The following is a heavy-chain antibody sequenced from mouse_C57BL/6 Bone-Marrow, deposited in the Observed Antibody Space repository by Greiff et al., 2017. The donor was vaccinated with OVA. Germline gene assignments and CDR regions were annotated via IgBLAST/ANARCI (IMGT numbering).Heavy chain of an antibody. CDR1: GYTFTSYW. CDR2: IHPNSGST. J-gene: IGHJ1*03. Sequence: QVQLQQPGAELVKPGASVPLSCPASGYTFTSYWMHWVKQRPGQGLEWIGMIHPNSGSTNYNEKFKSKATLTVDKSSSTAYMQLSSLTSEDSAVYYCARRKIITTVVATSDWYFDVWGTGTTVTVSS. CDR3: ARRKIITTVVATSDWYFDV. D-gene: IGHD1-1*01. V-gene: IGHV1-64*01.